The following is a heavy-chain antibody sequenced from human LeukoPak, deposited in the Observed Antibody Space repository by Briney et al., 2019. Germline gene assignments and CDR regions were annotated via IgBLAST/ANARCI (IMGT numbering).Heavy chain of an antibody. CDR3: ARATYYYDSSGYYAPFDY. D-gene: IGHD3-22*01. Sequence: GASVKVSCKASGYTFTSYGISWVRQAPGQGLEWMGWISAYNGSTNYAQKLQGRVTMTTDTSTSTAYMELRSLRSDDTAVYYCARATYYYDSSGYYAPFDYWGQGTLVTVSS. CDR1: GYTFTSYG. J-gene: IGHJ4*02. CDR2: ISAYNGST. V-gene: IGHV1-18*01.